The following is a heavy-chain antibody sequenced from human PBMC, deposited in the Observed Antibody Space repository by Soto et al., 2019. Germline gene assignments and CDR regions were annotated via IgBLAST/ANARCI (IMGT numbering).Heavy chain of an antibody. CDR2: IYYSVST. D-gene: IGHD6-6*01. V-gene: IGHV4-39*01. CDR1: GGSTSSSSYY. J-gene: IGHJ5*02. CDR3: AASSIAALQLWSGWFDP. Sequence: SETLSLTCTVSGGSTSSSSYYWGWIRQPPGKGLEWIGSIYYSVSTYYNPSLKSRVTISVDTSKNQFSLKLSSVTAADTAVYYGAASSIAALQLWSGWFDPWRQVTLVTVSS.